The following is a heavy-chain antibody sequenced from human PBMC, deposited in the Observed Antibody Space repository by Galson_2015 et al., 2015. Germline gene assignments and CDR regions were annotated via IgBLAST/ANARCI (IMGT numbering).Heavy chain of an antibody. D-gene: IGHD2-21*01. Sequence: SETLSLTCTVSGGSISSSPYYWGWLRQPPGKGLEWIGTIYYSGSTYYNPSLKSRVTISVDTSKNQFSLKLSSVTAADTALYYCARHPTLPYVVAPGALDIWGQGTKVTVSS. CDR2: IYYSGST. CDR1: GGSISSSPYY. CDR3: ARHPTLPYVVAPGALDI. V-gene: IGHV4-39*01. J-gene: IGHJ3*02.